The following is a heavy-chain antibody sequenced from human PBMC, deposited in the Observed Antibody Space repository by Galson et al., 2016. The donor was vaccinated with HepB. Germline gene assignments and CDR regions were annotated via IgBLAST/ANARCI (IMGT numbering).Heavy chain of an antibody. J-gene: IGHJ3*02. V-gene: IGHV4-34*01. CDR2: INHSGNT. D-gene: IGHD3-10*01. CDR1: GGSFSDSY. CDR3: ARGGRPRI. Sequence: VYGGSFSDSYWSWIRQPPGKGLEWIGEINHSGNTNYNPSLKSRVTISVDTSKNQFSLKLSSVTAADTAVYYCARGGRPRIWGQGTMVTVSS.